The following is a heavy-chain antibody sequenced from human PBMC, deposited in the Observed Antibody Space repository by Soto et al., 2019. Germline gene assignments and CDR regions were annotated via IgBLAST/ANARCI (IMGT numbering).Heavy chain of an antibody. CDR1: GGSITSGNSYS. J-gene: IGHJ5*02. D-gene: IGHD3-10*01. CDR3: ARAVSPYFGTWFDP. CDR2: ISQTGTT. V-gene: IGHV4-30-2*01. Sequence: QLQLQESGPGLVKPSETLSLTCAVSGGSITSGNSYSWAWIRQPPGRVLEWIGSISQTGTTSYNPSLKSRGSVSLDKSKNQFSLRLSSVTAADMAVYYCARAVSPYFGTWFDPWGQGTLVTVSS.